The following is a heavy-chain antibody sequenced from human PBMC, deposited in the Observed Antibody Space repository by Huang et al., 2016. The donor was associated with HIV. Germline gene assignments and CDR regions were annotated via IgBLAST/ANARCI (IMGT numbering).Heavy chain of an antibody. CDR3: ARGQLGSYGDYDVLY. D-gene: IGHD4-17*01. CDR2: IIPMFGTT. J-gene: IGHJ4*02. Sequence: QVQLVQSGAEVKTPGSSVKVSCKASGGTFSKYAISWVRQAPGQGVEWMGGIIPMFGTTNYARKFQGRVTITADDSTGTTYVEVSSLRSEDTALYFCARGQLGSYGDYDVLYWGQGTLVTVSS. CDR1: GGTFSKYA. V-gene: IGHV1-69*13.